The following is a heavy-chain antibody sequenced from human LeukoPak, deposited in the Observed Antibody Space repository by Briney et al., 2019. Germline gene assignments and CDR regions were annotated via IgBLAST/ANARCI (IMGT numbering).Heavy chain of an antibody. D-gene: IGHD3-16*01. V-gene: IGHV4-34*01. J-gene: IGHJ6*03. CDR2: INHSGST. CDR1: GGSFGGYY. Sequence: PSETLSLTCAVYGGSFGGYYWSWIRQPPGKGLEWIGEINHSGSTNYNPSLKSRVTISVDTSKNQSSLKLSSVTAADTAVYYCARRGRRPGIFYYMDVWGKGTTVTVSS. CDR3: ARRGRRPGIFYYMDV.